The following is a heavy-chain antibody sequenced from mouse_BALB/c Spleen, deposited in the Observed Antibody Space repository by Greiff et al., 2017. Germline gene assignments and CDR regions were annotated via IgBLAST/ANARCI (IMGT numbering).Heavy chain of an antibody. CDR2: IYPGDGDT. V-gene: IGHV1-82*01. CDR3: ARRGLLYFDY. D-gene: IGHD1-1*01. CDR1: GYAFSSSW. J-gene: IGHJ2*01. Sequence: QVQLKQSGPELVKPGASVKISCKASGYAFSSSWMNWVKQRPGQGLEWIGRIYPGDGDTNYNGKFKGKATLTADKSSSTAYMQLSSLTSVDSAVYFCARRGLLYFDYWGQGTTLTVSS.